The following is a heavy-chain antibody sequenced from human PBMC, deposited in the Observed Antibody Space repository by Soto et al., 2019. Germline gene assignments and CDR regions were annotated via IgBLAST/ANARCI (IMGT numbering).Heavy chain of an antibody. Sequence: PWGSLRLSCAISGFAVSRKYMTWVRQAPGKGLEWVSTLYSGGSTYYAASVKGRFTISRDPSQNTLYLEMSSLRVDDTAVYFCARDLFDYSNSGYMDAWGKGTAVTVSS. CDR2: LYSGGST. V-gene: IGHV3-66*01. J-gene: IGHJ6*03. D-gene: IGHD4-4*01. CDR3: ARDLFDYSNSGYMDA. CDR1: GFAVSRKY.